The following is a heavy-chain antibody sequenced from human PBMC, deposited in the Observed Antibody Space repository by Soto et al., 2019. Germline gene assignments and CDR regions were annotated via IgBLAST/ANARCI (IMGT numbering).Heavy chain of an antibody. CDR2: INPNSGGT. CDR1: GYTFTGYY. J-gene: IGHJ6*02. CDR3: ARDRPLPYYDFWSGYFPRGMDV. Sequence: ASVKVSCKASGYTFTGYYMHWVRLAPGQGLEWMGWINPNSGGTNYAQKFQGWVTMTRDTSISTAYMELSRLRSDDTAVYYCARDRPLPYYDFWSGYFPRGMDVWGQGTTDTVSS. V-gene: IGHV1-2*04. D-gene: IGHD3-3*01.